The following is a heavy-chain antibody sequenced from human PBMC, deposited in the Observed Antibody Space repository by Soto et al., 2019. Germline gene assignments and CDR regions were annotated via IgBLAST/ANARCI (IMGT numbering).Heavy chain of an antibody. Sequence: SKILSLTCVISGDSVSSNSPAWNWLRHSPSRGLEWLGRTYYRPKWYNDYAVSVKSRIAINPDTYKNQFSRQLNSVTAEDTAVYYCAVAGYDAFDIWGEGTMVNVSS. CDR3: AVAGYDAFDI. J-gene: IGHJ3*02. CDR1: GDSVSSNSPA. D-gene: IGHD6-19*01. CDR2: TYYRPKWYN. V-gene: IGHV6-1*01.